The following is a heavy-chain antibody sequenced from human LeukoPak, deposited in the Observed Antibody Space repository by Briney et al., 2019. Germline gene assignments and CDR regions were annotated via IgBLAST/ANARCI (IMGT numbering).Heavy chain of an antibody. CDR1: GFSLSTSGVG. D-gene: IGHD3-16*02. CDR3: ARGRDYVWGSYRSHFDY. V-gene: IGHV2-5*02. Sequence: ESGPTLVNPTQTLTLTCTFSGFSLSTSGVGVGWIRQPPGKALEWLALIYWDDDKRYSPSLKSRLTITKDTSKNQVVLTMTNMDPVDTATYCCARGRDYVWGSYRSHFDYWGQGTLVTVSS. CDR2: IYWDDDK. J-gene: IGHJ4*02.